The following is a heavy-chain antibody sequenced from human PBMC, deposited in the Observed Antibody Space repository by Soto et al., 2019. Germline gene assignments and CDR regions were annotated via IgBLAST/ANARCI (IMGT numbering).Heavy chain of an antibody. V-gene: IGHV4-34*01. Sequence: PSETLSLTCAVFSASLGDHYWAWIRQSPDKGLEWIGEVHPSGSTDYNPSLKSRLTLSLDTSKNQFSLEVASVTAADTAIYYCARRYCSDSYCSYFGYWGRGTLVTVSS. CDR2: VHPSGST. CDR1: SASLGDHY. J-gene: IGHJ4*02. D-gene: IGHD2-15*01. CDR3: ARRYCSDSYCSYFGY.